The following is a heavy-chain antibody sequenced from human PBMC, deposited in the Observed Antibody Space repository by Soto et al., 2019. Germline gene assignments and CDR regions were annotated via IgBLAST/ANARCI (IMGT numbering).Heavy chain of an antibody. Sequence: GGSLRLSCAASGFTFSSYAMSWVHQAPGKGLEWVSAISGSGGSTYYADSVKGRFTISRDNSKNTLYLQMNSLRAEDTAVYYCAKADSGYYYGWFDPWGQGTLVTVSS. CDR1: GFTFSSYA. V-gene: IGHV3-23*01. J-gene: IGHJ5*02. D-gene: IGHD3-22*01. CDR2: ISGSGGST. CDR3: AKADSGYYYGWFDP.